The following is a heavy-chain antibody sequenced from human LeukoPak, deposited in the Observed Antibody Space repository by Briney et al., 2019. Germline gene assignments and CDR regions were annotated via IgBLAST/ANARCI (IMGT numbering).Heavy chain of an antibody. J-gene: IGHJ4*02. D-gene: IGHD3-10*01. V-gene: IGHV4-39*07. CDR3: ARAKMVRFDY. Sequence: SETLSLTCTVSGGSISSSSYYWGWIRQPPGKGLERIGSIYYSGSTYYNPSLKSRVTISVDTSKNQFSLKLSSVTAADTAVYYCARAKMVRFDYWGQGTLVTVSS. CDR2: IYYSGST. CDR1: GGSISSSSYY.